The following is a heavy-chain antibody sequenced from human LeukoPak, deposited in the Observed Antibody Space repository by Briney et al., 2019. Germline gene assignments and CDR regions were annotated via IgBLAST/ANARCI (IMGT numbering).Heavy chain of an antibody. D-gene: IGHD4-17*01. CDR1: GTSFSSYY. Sequence: SETLSLTCGVSGTSFSSYYWSWIRQTPGKGLEWIGEVNHSGYTNMNPSLKSRVTISVDASKNQFSLRLTTVTAADRAVYFLTGMTTGHDYWGQGTLVTVSS. J-gene: IGHJ4*02. CDR2: VNHSGYT. V-gene: IGHV4-34*01. CDR3: TGMTTGHDY.